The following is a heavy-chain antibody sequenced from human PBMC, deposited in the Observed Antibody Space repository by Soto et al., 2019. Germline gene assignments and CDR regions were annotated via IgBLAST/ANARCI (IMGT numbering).Heavy chain of an antibody. CDR2: IYSGGST. Sequence: PGGSLRLSCAASGFTVSSNYMSWVRQAPGKGLEWVSVIYSGGSTYYANSVKGQFTISRDNSKNTLYLQMNSLRAEDTAVYYCARAPRHYSSWYFDYWGQGTLVTVSS. CDR1: GFTVSSNY. D-gene: IGHD6-13*01. CDR3: ARAPRHYSSWYFDY. V-gene: IGHV3-53*01. J-gene: IGHJ4*02.